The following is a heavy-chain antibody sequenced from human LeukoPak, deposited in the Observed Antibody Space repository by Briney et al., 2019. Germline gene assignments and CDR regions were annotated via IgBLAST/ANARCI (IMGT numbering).Heavy chain of an antibody. D-gene: IGHD1-14*01. CDR3: ARDARARGEPKGYYYYYYMDV. V-gene: IGHV1-46*01. CDR1: GYTFTSYY. Sequence: ASVKVSCKASGYTFTSYYIHWVRQAPGQGLEWMGLINPSGGSTTYAQKFQGRVTMTRDMSTSTVYMELSSLRSEDTAVYYCARDARARGEPKGYYYYYYMDVWGKRTTVTVSS. CDR2: INPSGGST. J-gene: IGHJ6*03.